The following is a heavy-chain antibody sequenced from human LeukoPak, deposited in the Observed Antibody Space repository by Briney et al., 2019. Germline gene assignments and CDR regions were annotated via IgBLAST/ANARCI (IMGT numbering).Heavy chain of an antibody. CDR3: ARAGFDVAARYDY. CDR2: IIPILGIA. J-gene: IGHJ4*02. CDR1: GGTFSSYA. V-gene: IGHV1-69*04. D-gene: IGHD6-6*01. Sequence: VASVKVSCKASGGTFSSYAISWVRQAPGQGLEWMGRIIPILGIANYAQKFQGRVTITADKSTSTAYMELSSLRSEDTAVYYCARAGFDVAARYDYWGQGTLVTVSS.